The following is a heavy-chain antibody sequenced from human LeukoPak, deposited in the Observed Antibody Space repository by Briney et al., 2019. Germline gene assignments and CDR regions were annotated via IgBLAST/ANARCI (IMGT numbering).Heavy chain of an antibody. CDR2: ISSSGSTI. J-gene: IGHJ4*02. CDR3: AKVAHQMVRQNHFDY. Sequence: GGSLRLSCAASGLTFSSYEMNWVRQAPGKGLEWVSYISSSGSTIYYADSVKGRFTISRDNAKNSLYLQMNSLRAEDTAVYYCAKVAHQMVRQNHFDYWGQGTLVTVSS. V-gene: IGHV3-48*03. CDR1: GLTFSSYE. D-gene: IGHD4/OR15-4a*01.